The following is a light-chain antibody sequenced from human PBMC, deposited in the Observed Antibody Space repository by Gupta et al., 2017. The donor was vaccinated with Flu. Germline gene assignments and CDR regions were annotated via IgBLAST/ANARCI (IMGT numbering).Light chain of an antibody. CDR2: ENN. CDR1: SSNIGSNY. V-gene: IGLV1-51*02. CDR3: GTWDNSLRGV. J-gene: IGLJ3*02. Sequence: QSVLTQPPSVSAAPGQKVTISSPGSSSNIGSNYVSWYQQLPGTAPKVLIYENNKRPSGIPDRFSGSKSGTSATLGITGLQTGDEADYYCGTWDNSLRGVFGGGTKLTVL.